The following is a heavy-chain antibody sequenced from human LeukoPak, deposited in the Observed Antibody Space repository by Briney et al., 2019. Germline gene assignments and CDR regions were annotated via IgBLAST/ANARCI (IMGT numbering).Heavy chain of an antibody. CDR1: GFTVSSNY. CDR2: IYSGGST. CDR3: ARDKVACSSTSCHYWYFDL. J-gene: IGHJ2*01. V-gene: IGHV3-53*01. Sequence: GGSLRLSCAASGFTVSSNYMSWVRQAPGKGLEWVSVIYSGGSTYYADSVKGRFTISRDNAKNTLYLQMNSLRAEDTAVYYCARDKVACSSTSCHYWYFDLWGRRTLVTVSS. D-gene: IGHD2-2*01.